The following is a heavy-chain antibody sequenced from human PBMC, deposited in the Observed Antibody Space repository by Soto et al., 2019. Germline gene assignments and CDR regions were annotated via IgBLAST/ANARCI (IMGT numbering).Heavy chain of an antibody. V-gene: IGHV4-59*01. D-gene: IGHD6-13*01. CDR1: GGSISSYY. Sequence: SSETLSLTCTVSGGSISSYYWSWIRQPPGKGLEWIGYIYYSGSTNYNPSLKSRVTISVDTSKNQFSLKLSSVTAADTAVYYCARDRGSSWYEGGAWFDPWGQGTLVTVSS. CDR2: IYYSGST. J-gene: IGHJ5*02. CDR3: ARDRGSSWYEGGAWFDP.